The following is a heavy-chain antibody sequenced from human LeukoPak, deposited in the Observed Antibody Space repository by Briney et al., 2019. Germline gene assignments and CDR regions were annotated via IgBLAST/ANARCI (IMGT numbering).Heavy chain of an antibody. V-gene: IGHV3-30*18. D-gene: IGHD4-23*01. CDR3: GKGFYGGFFYPFDF. CDR2: ISYDGSNK. J-gene: IGHJ4*02. Sequence: GGSLRLSCAASGFTFSSYGMHWVRQAPGKGLEWVAVISYDGSNKYYADSVKGRFTVSRDNFKNTLYLQMNSLRAEDTAVYYCGKGFYGGFFYPFDFWGQGTLVTVSS. CDR1: GFTFSSYG.